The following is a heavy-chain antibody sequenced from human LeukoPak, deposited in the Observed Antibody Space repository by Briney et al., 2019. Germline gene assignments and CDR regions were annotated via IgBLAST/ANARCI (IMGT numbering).Heavy chain of an antibody. Sequence: GESLKISCKGSGYSFTSYWIGWVRQMPGKGLEWMGIIYPGDSDTRYSPSFQGQATISADKSISTAYLQWSSLKASDTAMYYCARGDVEGPRYYYYMDVWGKGTTVTVSS. J-gene: IGHJ6*03. CDR2: IYPGDSDT. CDR1: GYSFTSYW. V-gene: IGHV5-51*01. CDR3: ARGDVEGPRYYYYMDV. D-gene: IGHD3-16*01.